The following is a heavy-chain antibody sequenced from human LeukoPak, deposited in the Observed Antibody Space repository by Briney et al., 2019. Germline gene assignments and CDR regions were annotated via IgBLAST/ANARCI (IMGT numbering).Heavy chain of an antibody. V-gene: IGHV3-23*01. CDR3: AKDLGIGGSGF. J-gene: IGHJ4*02. D-gene: IGHD3-10*01. CDR2: ISGSGGST. Sequence: QSGGSLRLSCAASGFTFSSYAMSWVRQAPGKGLEWVSAISGSGGSTYYADSVKGRFTISRDNSKNTLYLPMNSLRADDAAVYYCAKDLGIGGSGFWGQGTLVTVSS. CDR1: GFTFSSYA.